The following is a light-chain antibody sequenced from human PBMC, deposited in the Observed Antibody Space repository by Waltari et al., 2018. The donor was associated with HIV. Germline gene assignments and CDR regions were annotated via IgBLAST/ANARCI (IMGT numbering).Light chain of an antibody. CDR3: SSYTSNSVL. V-gene: IGLV2-14*01. Sequence: QSALTQPASVSGSPGQSITISCTGTSSDIGGYNYVSWYQQHPDKAPKLMVYEVSNRPSGVSNRFSGSKSGNTASLTISGLQAEDEADYYCSSYTSNSVLFGGGTKLTVL. J-gene: IGLJ2*01. CDR1: SSDIGGYNY. CDR2: EVS.